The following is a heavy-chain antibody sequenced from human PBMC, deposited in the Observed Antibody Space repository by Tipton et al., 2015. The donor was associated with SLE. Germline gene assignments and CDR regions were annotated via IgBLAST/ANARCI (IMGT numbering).Heavy chain of an antibody. CDR1: GFTFSDYY. V-gene: IGHV3-30*03. J-gene: IGHJ4*02. D-gene: IGHD3-3*01. CDR3: AREKTTIFGVVTGCYFDY. CDR2: ISYDGSNK. Sequence: SLRLSCAASGFTFSDYYMSWIRQAPGRGLEWVAVISYDGSNKYYADSVKGRFTISRDNSKNTLYLQMNSLRAEDTAVYYCAREKTTIFGVVTGCYFDYWGQGTLVTVSS.